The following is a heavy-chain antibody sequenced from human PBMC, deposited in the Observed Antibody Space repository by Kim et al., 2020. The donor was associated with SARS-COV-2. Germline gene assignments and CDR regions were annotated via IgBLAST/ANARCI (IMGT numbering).Heavy chain of an antibody. J-gene: IGHJ6*03. CDR2: ILPLLGTT. CDR3: ATLGPRDQDIVALASSMFADSYFSYMDV. D-gene: IGHD2-2*01. CDR1: GGTFSRDA. Sequence: SVKVSCKTSGGTFSRDAISWVRQAPGQGLEWMGGILPLLGTTNYAQEFEDRVTITADESTTTAYMELSSLRSEDTAVYYCATLGPRDQDIVALASSMFADSYFSYMDVWGKGTAVTVPS. V-gene: IGHV1-69*13.